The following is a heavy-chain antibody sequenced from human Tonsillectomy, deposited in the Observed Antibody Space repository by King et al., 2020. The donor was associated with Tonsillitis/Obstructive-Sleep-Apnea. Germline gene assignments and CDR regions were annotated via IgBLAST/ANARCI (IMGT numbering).Heavy chain of an antibody. Sequence: QLVQSGAEVKKPGESLRISCKGSGYSFTSYWISWVRQMPGKGLEWMGIIDPSDSYTNYSPSFQGHVTISADKSISTAYLQWSSLKASDTAMYYCATGRGYSYGSGYYYGMDVWGQGTTVTVSS. CDR1: GYSFTSYW. CDR3: ATGRGYSYGSGYYYGMDV. V-gene: IGHV5-10-1*03. D-gene: IGHD5-18*01. J-gene: IGHJ6*02. CDR2: IDPSDSYT.